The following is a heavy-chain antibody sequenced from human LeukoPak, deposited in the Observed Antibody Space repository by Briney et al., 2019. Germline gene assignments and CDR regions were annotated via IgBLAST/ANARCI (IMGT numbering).Heavy chain of an antibody. J-gene: IGHJ4*02. CDR3: ARAPQGTAGATLFDY. D-gene: IGHD1-26*01. CDR1: GFTFSSYA. Sequence: GGSLRLSCAASGFTFSSYAMTWVRQAPGKGLEWVSAISGSGGSTYYADSVKGRFTISRDNSKNTLYLQMNNLRAEDTAVYYCARAPQGTAGATLFDYWGQGTLVTVSS. V-gene: IGHV3-23*01. CDR2: ISGSGGST.